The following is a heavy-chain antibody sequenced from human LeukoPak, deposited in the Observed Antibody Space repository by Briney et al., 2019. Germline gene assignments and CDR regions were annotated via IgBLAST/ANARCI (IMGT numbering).Heavy chain of an antibody. CDR2: IIPIFDTA. D-gene: IGHD3-10*01. J-gene: IGHJ3*02. CDR1: GGTFSRHA. CDR3: ARDLFRITMVRGDRFAFDI. Sequence: TVKVSCKAFGGTFSRHAISWVRQAPGQGLEWMGRIIPIFDTANYAQKFQGRVTSTTDESTSTAYMELSSLRSEDTAVYYCARDLFRITMVRGDRFAFDIWGQGTMVTVSS. V-gene: IGHV1-69*05.